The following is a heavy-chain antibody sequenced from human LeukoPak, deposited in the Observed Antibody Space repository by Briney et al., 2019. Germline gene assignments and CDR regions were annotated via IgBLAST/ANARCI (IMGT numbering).Heavy chain of an antibody. Sequence: GGSLRLSCAASGFSFSTYAMHWVRQAPGMGPEWVAVVSHDGSTKYYTDSVRGRFTISRDNSKNTFFLQLNGLRTGDTAVYYCARAIMGTENLDYWGQGTLVTVSS. J-gene: IGHJ4*02. D-gene: IGHD5-18*01. CDR1: GFSFSTYA. V-gene: IGHV3-30*10. CDR2: VSHDGSTK. CDR3: ARAIMGTENLDY.